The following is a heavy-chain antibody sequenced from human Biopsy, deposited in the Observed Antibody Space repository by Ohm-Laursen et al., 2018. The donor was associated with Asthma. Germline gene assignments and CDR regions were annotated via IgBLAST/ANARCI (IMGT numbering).Heavy chain of an antibody. V-gene: IGHV3-23*01. CDR2: ISSGGGTI. CDR3: AKVGHGYGDYVGYLDP. CDR1: GFTLSSYA. J-gene: IGHJ5*02. D-gene: IGHD4-17*01. Sequence: SLRLSCAAPGFTLSSYAIHWVRQAPGKGLEWVSVISSGGGTIDYADSVKGQFTISRNISTNTVYLQMDSLSADDTAVYYCAKVGHGYGDYVGYLDPWGQGTLVTVSS.